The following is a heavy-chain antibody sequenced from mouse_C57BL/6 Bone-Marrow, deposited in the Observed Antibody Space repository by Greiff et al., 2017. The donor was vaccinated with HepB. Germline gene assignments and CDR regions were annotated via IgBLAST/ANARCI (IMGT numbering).Heavy chain of an antibody. CDR1: GFTFSSYG. D-gene: IGHD1-1*01. CDR2: ISSGGSYT. V-gene: IGHV5-6*01. CDR3: ASLNLLLRYYAMDY. J-gene: IGHJ4*01. Sequence: EVKLVESGGDLVKPGGSLKLSCAASGFTFSSYGMSWVRQTPDKRLEWVATISSGGSYTYYPDSVKGRFTISRDNAKNTLYLQMSSLKSEDTAMYYCASLNLLLRYYAMDYWGQGTSVTVSS.